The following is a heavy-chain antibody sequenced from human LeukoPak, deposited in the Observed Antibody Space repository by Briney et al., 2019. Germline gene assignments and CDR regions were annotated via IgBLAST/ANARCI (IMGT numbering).Heavy chain of an antibody. D-gene: IGHD3-9*01. J-gene: IGHJ3*02. CDR1: GFTFSSYA. Sequence: GSLRLSCAASGFTFSSYAMSWVRQAPGKGLEWVSAISGSGGSTYYADSVKGRFTISRDNSKNTLYLQMNSLRAEDTAVYCCAKGYDILTGYYTAFDIWGQGTMVTVSS. CDR2: ISGSGGST. CDR3: AKGYDILTGYYTAFDI. V-gene: IGHV3-23*01.